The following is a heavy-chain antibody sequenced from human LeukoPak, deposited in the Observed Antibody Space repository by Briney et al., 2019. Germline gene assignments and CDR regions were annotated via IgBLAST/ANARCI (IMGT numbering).Heavy chain of an antibody. D-gene: IGHD4-4*01. Sequence: SETLSLTCTVSGGSISSYYWSWIRQPPGKGLEWIGYIYYSGSTNYNPSLKSRVTISVDTSKNQFSLKLSSVTAADTAMYYCARQSGKGNSGDYWGQGTLVTVSS. CDR3: ARQSGKGNSGDY. CDR2: IYYSGST. J-gene: IGHJ4*02. CDR1: GGSISSYY. V-gene: IGHV4-59*08.